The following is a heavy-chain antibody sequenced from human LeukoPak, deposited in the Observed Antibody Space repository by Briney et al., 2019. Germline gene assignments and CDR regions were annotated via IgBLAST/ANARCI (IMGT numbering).Heavy chain of an antibody. J-gene: IGHJ3*02. CDR1: GGTFSSYA. D-gene: IGHD2-2*01. Sequence: GASVEVSCKASGGTFSSYAISWVRQAPGQGLEWMGRIIPIFGIANYAQKFQGRVTITADKSTSTAYMELSSLRSEDTAVYYCARDSADSSSTEDAFDIWGRGTMVTVSS. V-gene: IGHV1-69*04. CDR3: ARDSADSSSTEDAFDI. CDR2: IIPIFGIA.